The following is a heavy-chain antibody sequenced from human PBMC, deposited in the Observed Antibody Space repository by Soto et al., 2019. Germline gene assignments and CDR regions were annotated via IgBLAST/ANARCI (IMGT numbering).Heavy chain of an antibody. CDR2: IYYGGST. CDR3: ASGSTIINILAY. CDR1: GGSISSGDYY. J-gene: IGHJ4*02. V-gene: IGHV4-30-4*01. D-gene: IGHD4-4*01. Sequence: SETLSLTCTVPGGSISSGDYYWSWIRQPPGKGLEWIEYIYYGGSTYYNPSLKSRLTISVDTSKNQFSLKLSSVTAADTAVYYCASGSTIINILAYWGQGTLVTVSS.